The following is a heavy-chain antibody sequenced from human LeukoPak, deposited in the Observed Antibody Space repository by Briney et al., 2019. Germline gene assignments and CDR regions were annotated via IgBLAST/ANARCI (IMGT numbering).Heavy chain of an antibody. D-gene: IGHD1-26*01. CDR1: GGTFSSYA. Sequence: VASVKVSCKASGGTFSSYAISWVRQAPGQGLEWMGRIIPILGIANYAQKFQGRVTFTGDTSIRTAYMEVSSLTSEDTAVYYCARDPAYNSGSYFGYWGQGTLVTVSS. J-gene: IGHJ4*02. V-gene: IGHV1-69*04. CDR2: IIPILGIA. CDR3: ARDPAYNSGSYFGY.